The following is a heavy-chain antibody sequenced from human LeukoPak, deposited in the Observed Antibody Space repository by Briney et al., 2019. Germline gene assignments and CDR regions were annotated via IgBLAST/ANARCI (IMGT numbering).Heavy chain of an antibody. J-gene: IGHJ4*02. CDR2: ISSSSSTI. CDR1: GFTFSSYS. CDR3: ARDLVGDGYNSDY. D-gene: IGHD5-24*01. Sequence: GSLRLSCAASGFTFSSYSMNWVRQAPGKGLEWVSYISSSSSTIYYADSVKGRFTISRDNAKNSLYLQMNSLRAEDTAVYYCARDLVGDGYNSDYWGQGTLVTVSS. V-gene: IGHV3-48*01.